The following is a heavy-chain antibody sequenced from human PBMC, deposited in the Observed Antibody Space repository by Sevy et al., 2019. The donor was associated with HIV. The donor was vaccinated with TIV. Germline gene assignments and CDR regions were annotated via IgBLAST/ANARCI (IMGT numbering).Heavy chain of an antibody. D-gene: IGHD6-13*01. J-gene: IGHJ4*02. CDR2: IKQDGSEK. Sequence: GGSLRLSCAASGFTLSTYWMSWVRQAPGKGLEWVAKIKQDGSEKYYVDSVKGRFKISRDNAKNSLYLQMNSLRVEDTAVYYCASSKWGIAAAGDWGQGTLVTVSS. V-gene: IGHV3-7*01. CDR3: ASSKWGIAAAGD. CDR1: GFTLSTYW.